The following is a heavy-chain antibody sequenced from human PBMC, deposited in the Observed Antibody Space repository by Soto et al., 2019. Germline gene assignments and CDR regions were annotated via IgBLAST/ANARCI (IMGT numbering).Heavy chain of an antibody. V-gene: IGHV4-34*01. CDR2: INHSGST. CDR3: ARGKAYYYDSSGYYRRPYNWFDP. J-gene: IGHJ5*02. D-gene: IGHD3-22*01. CDR1: VGSFSGYY. Sequence: SETLSLTCAVYVGSFSGYYWSWIRQPPGKGLEWIGEINHSGSTNYNPSLKSRVTISADTSKNQFSLKLSSVTATDTAVYYCARGKAYYYDSSGYYRRPYNWFDPWGQGTLVTVSS.